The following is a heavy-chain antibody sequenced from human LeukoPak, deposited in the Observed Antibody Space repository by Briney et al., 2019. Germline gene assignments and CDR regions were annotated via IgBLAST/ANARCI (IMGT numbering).Heavy chain of an antibody. CDR1: GFTFTNYA. Sequence: GWSLRLSCAASGFTFTNYAMAWVRQAPGRGLEWVSAFGGGSAYYADSVKGRFTISRDNSKNTLYLQVNSLRADDTAVYYCARVSGSFDMWGQGTMVTVSS. CDR2: FGGGSA. D-gene: IGHD3-10*01. CDR3: ARVSGSFDM. J-gene: IGHJ3*02. V-gene: IGHV3-23*01.